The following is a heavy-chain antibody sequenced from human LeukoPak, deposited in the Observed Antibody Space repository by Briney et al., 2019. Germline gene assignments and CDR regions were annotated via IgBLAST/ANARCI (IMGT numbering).Heavy chain of an antibody. CDR1: GFTFSSYA. V-gene: IGHV3-30*04. D-gene: IGHD1-1*01. Sequence: GGSLRLSCAASGFTFSSYAMHWVRQAPGKGLEWVAVISYDGSNKYYADSVKGRFTISRDNSKNTLYLRMNSLRAEDTAVYYCAREPPGTTGTTRAFDYWGQGTLVTVSS. J-gene: IGHJ4*02. CDR2: ISYDGSNK. CDR3: AREPPGTTGTTRAFDY.